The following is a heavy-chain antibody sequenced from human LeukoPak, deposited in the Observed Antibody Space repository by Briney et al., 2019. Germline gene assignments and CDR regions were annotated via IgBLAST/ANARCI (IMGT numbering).Heavy chain of an antibody. J-gene: IGHJ4*02. V-gene: IGHV3-11*04. CDR3: AKDRYVSPTARRGRESDY. CDR2: ISSSGSTI. CDR1: GFTFSDYY. D-gene: IGHD2-2*01. Sequence: GGSLRLSCAASGFTFSDYYMSWIRQAPGKGLEWVSYISSSGSTIYYADSVKGRFTISRHNSKNTLYLQMNSMRAEDTAVYYCAKDRYVSPTARRGRESDYWGQGTLVTVSS.